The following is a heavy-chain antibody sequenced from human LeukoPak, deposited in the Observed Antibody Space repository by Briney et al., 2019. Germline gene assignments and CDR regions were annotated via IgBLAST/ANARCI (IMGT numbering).Heavy chain of an antibody. Sequence: PGGSLRLSSAASGFTFSSYAMNWVRQAPGKGLEWVSSISSSSTYIYYVDSVKGRFTISRDNAKNSLYLQMNSLRAEDTAVYYCARVDYDILTGYELDYWGQGTLVTVSS. CDR1: GFTFSSYA. D-gene: IGHD3-9*01. J-gene: IGHJ4*02. CDR2: ISSSSTYI. V-gene: IGHV3-21*01. CDR3: ARVDYDILTGYELDY.